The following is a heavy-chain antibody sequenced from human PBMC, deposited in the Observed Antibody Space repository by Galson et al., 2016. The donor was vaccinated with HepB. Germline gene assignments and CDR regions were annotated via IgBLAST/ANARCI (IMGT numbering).Heavy chain of an antibody. CDR2: IHHTGAT. Sequence: TLSLTCTVSGDFVTGASFSWNWIRHPPGKGLEWIGNIHHTGATYSNPSLESRVTISLDRSKKQFSLRLTSVTTADTAVYLCARVSVRTRSFDSWGQGILVTVSS. D-gene: IGHD1-7*01. CDR1: GDFVTGASFS. V-gene: IGHV4-30-2*01. CDR3: ARVSVRTRSFDS. J-gene: IGHJ4*02.